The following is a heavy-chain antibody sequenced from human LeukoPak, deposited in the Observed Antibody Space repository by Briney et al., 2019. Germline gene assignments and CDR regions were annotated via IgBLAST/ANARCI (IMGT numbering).Heavy chain of an antibody. D-gene: IGHD2-8*02. CDR1: GFTFSSYG. CDR2: IRYDGSNK. V-gene: IGHV3-30*02. CDR3: ASYLYWWSDLGY. Sequence: GGSLRLSCAASGFTFSSYGIHWVRQAPGKGLEWVAFIRYDGSNKYYADSVKGRFTISRDNSKSTLYLQMNSLRVEDTAVYYCASYLYWWSDLGYWGQGTLVTVSS. J-gene: IGHJ4*02.